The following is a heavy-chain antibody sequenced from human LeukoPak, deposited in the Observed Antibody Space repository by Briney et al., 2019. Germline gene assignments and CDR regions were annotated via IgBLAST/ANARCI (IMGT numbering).Heavy chain of an antibody. CDR1: GGSISSYY. CDR2: FYYSGNT. V-gene: IGHV4-59*08. D-gene: IGHD1-26*01. J-gene: IGHJ4*02. Sequence: SETLSLTCTVSGGSISSYYWSWIRQPPGKGLEWMGCFYYSGNTNSNPSLKSRVTISVDMSKNQFSLKLMSVTAADTAVYYCATVRPENSGSYYWDYWGQGTLVTASS. CDR3: ATVRPENSGSYYWDY.